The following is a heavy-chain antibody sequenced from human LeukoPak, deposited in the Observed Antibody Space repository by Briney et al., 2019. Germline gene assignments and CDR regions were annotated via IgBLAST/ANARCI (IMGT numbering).Heavy chain of an antibody. CDR3: VLAPNSNWFDF. CDR2: IHYSGNS. J-gene: IGHJ5*01. D-gene: IGHD2-8*01. Sequence: SETLSLTCSVSGDSVSDFYWNWIRQSPGTGLEWIGNIHYSGNSNYNPSLKSRVSMSIDTTRNQFFLKLNSVAAADTAVYYCVLAPNSNWFDFWGQGTQVTVSS. CDR1: GDSVSDFY. V-gene: IGHV4-59*08.